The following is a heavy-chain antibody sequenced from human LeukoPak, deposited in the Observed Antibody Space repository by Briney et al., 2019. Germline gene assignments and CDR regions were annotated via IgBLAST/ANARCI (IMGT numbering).Heavy chain of an antibody. D-gene: IGHD4-11*01. CDR3: ARSTVTQASCDY. CDR2: IYYSGST. J-gene: IGHJ4*02. Sequence: SETLSLTCTVSGGSVSSGSNYWSWIRQPPGKGLEWIGYIYYSGSTNYNPSLKSRVTISVDTSKNQFSLKLSSVTAADTVVYYCARSTVTQASCDYWGQGTLVTVSS. V-gene: IGHV4-61*01. CDR1: GGSVSSGSNY.